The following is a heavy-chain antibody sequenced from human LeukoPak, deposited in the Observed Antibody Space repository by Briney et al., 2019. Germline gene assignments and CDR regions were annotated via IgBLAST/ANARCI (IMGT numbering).Heavy chain of an antibody. CDR1: GGSISSGSYY. CDR2: IYTSGST. CDR3: ASEYYGSGSYSFDY. D-gene: IGHD3-10*01. J-gene: IGHJ4*02. Sequence: TTSETLSLTCTVSGGSISSGSYYWSWIRQPAGKGLEWIGRIYTSGSTNYNPSLKSRVTISVDTSKNQFSLKLSSVTAADTAVYYCASEYYGSGSYSFDYWGQGTLVTVSS. V-gene: IGHV4-61*02.